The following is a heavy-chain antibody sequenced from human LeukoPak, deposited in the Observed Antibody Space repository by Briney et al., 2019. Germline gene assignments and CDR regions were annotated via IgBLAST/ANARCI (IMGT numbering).Heavy chain of an antibody. CDR1: GSTVGIYA. V-gene: IGHV3-23*01. D-gene: IGHD1-26*01. J-gene: IGHJ5*02. CDR2: IGGSAGNT. Sequence: PSFSAVGSTVGIYATGCVRHAPGSGMEWGSVIGGSAGNTYYADSVKGRFTISRDNSKNTLYLQMSSLGAEDRALYYCVKCSIMGATYWFDPWGQGTLVTVSP. CDR3: VKCSIMGATYWFDP.